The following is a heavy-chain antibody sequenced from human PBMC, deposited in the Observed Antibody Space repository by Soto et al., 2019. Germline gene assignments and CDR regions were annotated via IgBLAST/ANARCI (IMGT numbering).Heavy chain of an antibody. Sequence: QVQLVQSGTEVKKPGSSVKVSCKASGGTFSSYTISWVRQAPGQGLEWMGRIIPILGIANYAQKFQGRVMITADKSTSTAYMELSSLRSEDTAVYYCAREGPRLSGPGNWFDPWGQGTLVTVSS. J-gene: IGHJ5*02. V-gene: IGHV1-69*08. CDR1: GGTFSSYT. D-gene: IGHD2-15*01. CDR3: AREGPRLSGPGNWFDP. CDR2: IIPILGIA.